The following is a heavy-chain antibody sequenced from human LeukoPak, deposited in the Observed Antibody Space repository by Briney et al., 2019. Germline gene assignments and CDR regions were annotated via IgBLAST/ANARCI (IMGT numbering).Heavy chain of an antibody. J-gene: IGHJ3*02. CDR2: TYYRSKWYN. Sequence: SQTLSLTCAISGDSVSSNSAAWSWIRQSPSRGLEWLGRTYYRSKWYNDYVVSVRSRITINPDTSNNQFSLQLNSVTPEDTAVYYCARGGGALDIWGQGTMVSVSS. V-gene: IGHV6-1*01. D-gene: IGHD3-16*01. CDR3: ARGGGALDI. CDR1: GDSVSSNSAA.